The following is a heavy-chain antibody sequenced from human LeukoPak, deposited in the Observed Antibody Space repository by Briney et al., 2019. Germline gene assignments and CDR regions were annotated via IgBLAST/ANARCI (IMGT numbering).Heavy chain of an antibody. D-gene: IGHD3-22*01. Sequence: GGSLRLSCAASGFTFSDYTMNWVRQAPGKGLEWVSSISSSSSYIYYVDPVKGRFTISRDNAKNSLYLQMNSLRVEDTAVYYCARDSYDSSGYYSGLGFWGQGTLVTVSS. CDR2: ISSSSSYI. CDR3: ARDSYDSSGYYSGLGF. V-gene: IGHV3-21*01. J-gene: IGHJ4*02. CDR1: GFTFSDYT.